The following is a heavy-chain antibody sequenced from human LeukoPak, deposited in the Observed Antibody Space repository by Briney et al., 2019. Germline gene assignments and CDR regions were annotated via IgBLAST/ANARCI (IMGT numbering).Heavy chain of an antibody. Sequence: GGPLRLSCAASGFTVSSNYMSWVRQAPGKGLEWASTIYSGGSTYYADSVKGRFTISRDNSKNTLYLQMNSLRAEDTAVYYCAKDTSQRWLQFWHYYYMDVWGKGTTVTISS. J-gene: IGHJ6*03. CDR3: AKDTSQRWLQFWHYYYMDV. D-gene: IGHD5-24*01. CDR1: GFTVSSNY. CDR2: IYSGGST. V-gene: IGHV3-66*01.